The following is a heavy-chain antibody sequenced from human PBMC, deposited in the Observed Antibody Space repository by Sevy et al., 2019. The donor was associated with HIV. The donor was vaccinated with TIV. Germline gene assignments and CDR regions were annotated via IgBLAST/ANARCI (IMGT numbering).Heavy chain of an antibody. CDR1: GFSFSSDA. V-gene: IGHV3-23*01. J-gene: IGHJ5*02. CDR3: ARVGGGGYYDPWSGYLEFDP. CDR2: VSASGGST. D-gene: IGHD3-3*01. Sequence: GGSLRLSCVGSGFSFSSDAMSWVRQAPGKGLQWVATVSASGGSTYYADSVRGRFSITRENSKNTLYVKMNSLRAEDTAVYYCARVGGGGYYDPWSGYLEFDPWGQGTLVTVSS.